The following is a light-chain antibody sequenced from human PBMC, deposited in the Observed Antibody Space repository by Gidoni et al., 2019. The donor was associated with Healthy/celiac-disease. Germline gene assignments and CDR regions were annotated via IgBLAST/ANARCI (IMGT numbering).Light chain of an antibody. V-gene: IGKV3-11*01. J-gene: IGKJ1*01. Sequence: EIVLTQSPATLSLSPGERATLSCRASQSVSSYLAWYQQKPGQAPRLLIYDASNRATGIPARFSGSGSGTDFTLTISSLEPEDFAVYYCQQRGGSFXQXTKVEIK. CDR3: QQRGGS. CDR2: DAS. CDR1: QSVSSY.